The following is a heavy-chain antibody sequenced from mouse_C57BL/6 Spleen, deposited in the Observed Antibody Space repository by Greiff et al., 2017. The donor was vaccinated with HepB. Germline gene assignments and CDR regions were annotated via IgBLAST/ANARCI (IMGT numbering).Heavy chain of an antibody. D-gene: IGHD1-1*01. CDR1: GYTFTDYE. Sequence: VKLQESGAELVRPGASVTLSCKASGYTFTDYEMNWVKQTPVHGLEWIGAIDPETGGTAYNQKFKGKAILTADKSSSTAYMELRSLTSEDSAVYYCTRSLITTVVAGAMDYWGQGTSVTVSS. CDR3: TRSLITTVVAGAMDY. V-gene: IGHV1-15*01. CDR2: IDPETGGT. J-gene: IGHJ4*01.